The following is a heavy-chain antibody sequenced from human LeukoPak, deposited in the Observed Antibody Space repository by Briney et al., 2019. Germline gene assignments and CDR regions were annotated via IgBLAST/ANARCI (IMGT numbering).Heavy chain of an antibody. CDR3: ARHKWLVESAFDI. CDR1: GGSFSGYY. D-gene: IGHD6-19*01. Sequence: SETLSLTCAVYGGSFSGYYWSWIRQPPGKGLEWIGEINHSGSTNYNPSLKSRVTISVDTSKNQFSLKLSSVTAADTAVYYCARHKWLVESAFDIWGQGTMVTVSS. V-gene: IGHV4-34*01. CDR2: INHSGST. J-gene: IGHJ3*02.